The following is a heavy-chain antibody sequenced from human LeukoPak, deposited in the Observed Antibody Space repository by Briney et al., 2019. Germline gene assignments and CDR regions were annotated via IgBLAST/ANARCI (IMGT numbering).Heavy chain of an antibody. D-gene: IGHD6-19*01. V-gene: IGHV4-4*07. CDR3: ANGRPVAGRGYFDY. Sequence: PSETLSLTCTVSGGSISNYYWSWIRQPAGKGLEWIGRIYTSGSTNYNPSLKSRVTMSLDTSKNQFSLNLSSVTAADTAVYYCANGRPVAGRGYFDYWGQGTLVTVSS. J-gene: IGHJ4*02. CDR1: GGSISNYY. CDR2: IYTSGST.